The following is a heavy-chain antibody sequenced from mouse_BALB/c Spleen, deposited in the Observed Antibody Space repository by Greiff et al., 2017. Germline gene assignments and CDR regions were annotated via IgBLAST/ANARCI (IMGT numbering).Heavy chain of an antibody. D-gene: IGHD2-4*01. CDR3: AREDDYDWFAY. J-gene: IGHJ3*01. CDR1: GFTFSSYA. Sequence: EVMLVESGGGLVKPGGSLKLSCAASGFTFSSYAMSWVRQSPEKRLEWVAEISSGGSYTYYPDTVTGRFTISRDNAKNTLYLEMSSLRSEDTAMYYCAREDDYDWFAYWGQGTLVTVSA. CDR2: ISSGGSYT. V-gene: IGHV5-9-4*01.